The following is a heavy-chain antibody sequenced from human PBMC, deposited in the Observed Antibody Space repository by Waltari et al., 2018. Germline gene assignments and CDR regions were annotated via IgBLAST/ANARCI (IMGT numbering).Heavy chain of an antibody. CDR3: AKDFGVHYYDSSGYPFAIDY. V-gene: IGHV3-23*01. CDR2: ISGSGGST. Sequence: EVQLLESGGGLVQPGGSLRLSCAASGFTFSSYAMSWVRQAPGKGLEWVSAISGSGGSTYYADAVKGRFTISRDNSKNTLYLQRNSLRAEDTAVYYCAKDFGVHYYDSSGYPFAIDYWGQGTLVTVSS. D-gene: IGHD3-22*01. CDR1: GFTFSSYA. J-gene: IGHJ4*02.